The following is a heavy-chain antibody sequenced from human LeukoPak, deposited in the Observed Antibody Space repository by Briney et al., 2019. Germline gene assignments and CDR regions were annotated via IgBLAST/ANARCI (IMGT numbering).Heavy chain of an antibody. CDR2: INPNSGGT. V-gene: IGHV1-2*02. Sequence: GASLKVSCKASGYTFTAYYIHWVRRAPGQGLEWMGWINPNSGGTNYAQKFQGRVTMTRDTSISTAYMELSRLRSDDTAVYYCARSLWGIVVVVAAISDPPTTDYWGQGTLVTVSS. CDR3: ARSLWGIVVVVAAISDPPTTDY. CDR1: GYTFTAYY. D-gene: IGHD2-15*01. J-gene: IGHJ4*02.